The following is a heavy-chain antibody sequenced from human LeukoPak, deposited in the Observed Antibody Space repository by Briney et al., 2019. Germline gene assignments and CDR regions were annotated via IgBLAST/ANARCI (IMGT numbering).Heavy chain of an antibody. Sequence: QTGGSLRLSCTASGFSFSIHAMSWVRQAPGKGLEWVSGISGSGGSTYFADSVKGRFTISRDNSKNTVYLQMNSLRAEDTAVYYCAKIGYPDYWGQGTLVTVSS. CDR1: GFSFSIHA. CDR2: ISGSGGST. D-gene: IGHD6-13*01. V-gene: IGHV3-23*01. CDR3: AKIGYPDY. J-gene: IGHJ4*02.